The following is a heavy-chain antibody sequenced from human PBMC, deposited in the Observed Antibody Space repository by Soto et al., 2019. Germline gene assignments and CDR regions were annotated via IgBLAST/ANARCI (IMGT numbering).Heavy chain of an antibody. Sequence: SETLSLTCTVSGGSISSSSYYWGWIRQPPGKGLEWIGSIYYSGSTYYNPSLKSRVTISVDTSKNQFSLKLSSVTAADTAVYYCARHVTTVTTTYYYGMDVWGQGTTVTVSS. CDR1: GGSISSSSYY. CDR3: ARHVTTVTTTYYYGMDV. J-gene: IGHJ6*02. CDR2: IYYSGST. V-gene: IGHV4-39*01. D-gene: IGHD4-4*01.